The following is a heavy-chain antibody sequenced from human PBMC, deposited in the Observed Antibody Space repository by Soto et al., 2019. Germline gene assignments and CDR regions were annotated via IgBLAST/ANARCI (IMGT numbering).Heavy chain of an antibody. V-gene: IGHV1-69*13. CDR3: ARGGDILTGYYYYYYGMDV. CDR2: IIPIFGTA. D-gene: IGHD3-9*01. Sequence: GASVKVSCKASGVTFSSYAISWVRQAPGQGLEWMGGIIPIFGTANYAQKFQGRVTITADESTSTAYMELSSLRSEDTAVYYCARGGDILTGYYYYYYGMDVWGQGTTVTVSS. J-gene: IGHJ6*02. CDR1: GVTFSSYA.